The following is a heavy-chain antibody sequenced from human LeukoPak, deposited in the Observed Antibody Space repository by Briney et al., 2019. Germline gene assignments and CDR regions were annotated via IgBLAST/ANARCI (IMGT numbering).Heavy chain of an antibody. Sequence: PGGSLRLSCAASGFTFNNYPMSWVRQAPGKGLEWVANIKQDGSETYYVDSVKGRFTISRDNAKKSLYLQMNSLRAEDTAVYYCASGRNMAVWGQGTTVTVSS. J-gene: IGHJ6*02. V-gene: IGHV3-7*01. CDR3: ASGRNMAV. CDR1: GFTFNNYP. CDR2: IKQDGSET.